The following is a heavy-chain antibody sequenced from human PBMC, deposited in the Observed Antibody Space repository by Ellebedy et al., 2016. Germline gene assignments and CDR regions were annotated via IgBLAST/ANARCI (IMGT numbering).Heavy chain of an antibody. V-gene: IGHV1-2*02. CDR2: IYPNSGAT. CDR3: ARDGVQGGAFDI. J-gene: IGHJ3*02. Sequence: ASVKVSXKASRYTFTGYYMHWVRQAPGQGLEWMGWIYPNSGATTYAQSFQGRVTMTRDTSINTAYMELSRLRSDDTAVYYCARDGVQGGAFDIWGQGTMVTVSS. D-gene: IGHD3-16*01. CDR1: RYTFTGYY.